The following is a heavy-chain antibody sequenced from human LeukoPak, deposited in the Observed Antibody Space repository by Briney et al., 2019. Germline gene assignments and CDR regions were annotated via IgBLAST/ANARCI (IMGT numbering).Heavy chain of an antibody. Sequence: GGSLRLSCAASGFSFSSSPMAWVRQAPGKGLEWVSIIDSTGFSTRDADSVKGRFSISRDNSKNTLDLQMSSLRAEDTAKYFCASNQNGYHFDYWGQGTLVTVSS. V-gene: IGHV3-23*01. CDR2: IDSTGFST. J-gene: IGHJ4*02. CDR3: ASNQNGYHFDY. D-gene: IGHD5-18*01. CDR1: GFSFSSSP.